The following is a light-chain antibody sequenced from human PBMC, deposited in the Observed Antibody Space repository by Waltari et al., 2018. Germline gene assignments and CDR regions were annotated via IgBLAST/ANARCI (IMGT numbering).Light chain of an antibody. CDR3: ATWDDSPDGPV. CDR1: SSNIGSNS. J-gene: IGLJ3*02. V-gene: IGLV1-44*01. CDR2: SNS. Sequence: QSVLTQPPSASGTPGPRVIISCSGSSSNIGSNSVNWYQQLPGTAPKLLIYSNSQRPSGVPDRFSGSRSVTSASLAISGLQSEDEADYYCATWDDSPDGPVFGGGTKLTVL.